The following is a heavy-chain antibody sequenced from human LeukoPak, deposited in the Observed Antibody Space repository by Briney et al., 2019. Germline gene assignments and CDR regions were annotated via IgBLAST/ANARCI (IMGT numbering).Heavy chain of an antibody. J-gene: IGHJ6*02. V-gene: IGHV4-59*01. D-gene: IGHD4-17*01. Sequence: SETLSLTCTVSGGSISSYYWSWIRQPPGKGLEWIGYIYYSGSTNYNPSLKSRVTISVDTSKNQFSLKLSSVTAADTAVYYCARESGDYYGPHNGMDVWGQGTTVTVSS. CDR3: ARESGDYYGPHNGMDV. CDR2: IYYSGST. CDR1: GGSISSYY.